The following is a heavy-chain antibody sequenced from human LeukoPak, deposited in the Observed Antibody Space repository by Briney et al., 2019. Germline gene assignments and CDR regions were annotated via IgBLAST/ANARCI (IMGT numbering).Heavy chain of an antibody. J-gene: IGHJ5*02. CDR2: INHSGST. Sequence: NPSETLSLTCAVYGGSFSGYYWSWIRQPPGKGLEWIGEINHSGSTNYNPSLKSRVTISVDRSKNQFSLKLSSVTAADTAVYYCARDRSGTFDPWGQGTLVTVSS. V-gene: IGHV4-34*01. CDR3: ARDRSGTFDP. D-gene: IGHD2-2*01. CDR1: GGSFSGYY.